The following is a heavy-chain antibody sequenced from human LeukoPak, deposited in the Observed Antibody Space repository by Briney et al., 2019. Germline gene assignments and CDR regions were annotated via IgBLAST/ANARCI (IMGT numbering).Heavy chain of an antibody. J-gene: IGHJ4*02. D-gene: IGHD6-19*01. V-gene: IGHV3-11*04. CDR3: AREDPYSSGWSFDY. CDR1: GFTFSDYY. Sequence: PGGSLRLSCAASGFTFSDYYMSWIRQAPGKGLEWVSYISSSGSTKYYADSVKGRFTISRDNAKNSYLQMKSLRAEDTAVYYCAREDPYSSGWSFDYWGQGTLVTVSS. CDR2: ISSSGSTK.